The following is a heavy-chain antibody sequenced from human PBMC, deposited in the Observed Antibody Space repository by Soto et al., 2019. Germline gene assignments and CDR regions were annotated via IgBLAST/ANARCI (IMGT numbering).Heavy chain of an antibody. J-gene: IGHJ3*02. V-gene: IGHV3-30*18. CDR1: GFTFSSYG. CDR2: IPYDGSNK. Sequence: SLRLSCAASGFTFSSYGMHWVRQAPGKGLEWVAVIPYDGSNKYYADSVKGRFTISRDNSKNTLYLQMNSLRAEDTAVYYCAKDGRICLGESDAFDIWGQGTMVTVSS. D-gene: IGHD3-10*01. CDR3: AKDGRICLGESDAFDI.